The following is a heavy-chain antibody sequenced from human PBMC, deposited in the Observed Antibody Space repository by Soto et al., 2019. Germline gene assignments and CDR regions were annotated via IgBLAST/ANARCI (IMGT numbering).Heavy chain of an antibody. CDR3: ARDANNHDSSVYYDVFDI. CDR2: IRKDGTQE. Sequence: DVQLMESGGGLVQPGGSLRLSCTASGFTFENYWMTWIRQAPGKGLEWVANIRKDGTQEHYVDSVEGRFSVSRDNARASLYLQMNSLRIEDTAVYYCARDANNHDSSVYYDVFDIWGQGTMVTVSP. V-gene: IGHV3-7*05. D-gene: IGHD3-22*01. J-gene: IGHJ3*02. CDR1: GFTFENYW.